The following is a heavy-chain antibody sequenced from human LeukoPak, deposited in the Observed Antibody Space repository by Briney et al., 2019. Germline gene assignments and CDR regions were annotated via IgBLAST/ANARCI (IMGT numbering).Heavy chain of an antibody. J-gene: IGHJ4*02. V-gene: IGHV3-23*01. CDR3: PRKYDSSGYYDY. CDR1: GFKFSGYA. CDR2: ISGSGDTA. Sequence: GGSLRLSCVASGFKFSGYAMSWVRQAPEKGLEWVSAISGSGDTAYYADSVKGRFIISRDNSKNMLYLQMNSLRAEDTAVYYCPRKYDSSGYYDYWGQGALATVSS. D-gene: IGHD3-22*01.